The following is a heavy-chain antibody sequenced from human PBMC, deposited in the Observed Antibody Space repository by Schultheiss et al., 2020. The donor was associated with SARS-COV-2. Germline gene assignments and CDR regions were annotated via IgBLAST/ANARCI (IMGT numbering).Heavy chain of an antibody. CDR1: GFTFSSYA. D-gene: IGHD2-15*01. CDR3: AKDGNGIVVAVY. Sequence: GESLKISCAASGFTFSSYAMSWVRQAPGKGLEWVSAISGSGSTIYYADSVKGRFTISRDNSKNTLYLQMNSLRAEDTAVYYCAKDGNGIVVAVYWGQGTLVTVSS. J-gene: IGHJ4*02. CDR2: ISGSGSTI. V-gene: IGHV3-23*01.